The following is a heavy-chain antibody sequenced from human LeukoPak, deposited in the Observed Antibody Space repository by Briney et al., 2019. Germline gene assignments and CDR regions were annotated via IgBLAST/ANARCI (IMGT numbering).Heavy chain of an antibody. D-gene: IGHD3-22*01. Sequence: SQTLSLTCTVSGGSISSYYWSWIRQPPGKGLEWIGYIYYSGSTNYNPSLKSRVTISVDTSKSQFSLKLSSVTAADTAVYYCARALDHDSSGYYPEYYFDYWGQGTLVTVSS. CDR1: GGSISSYY. CDR3: ARALDHDSSGYYPEYYFDY. CDR2: IYYSGST. J-gene: IGHJ4*02. V-gene: IGHV4-59*01.